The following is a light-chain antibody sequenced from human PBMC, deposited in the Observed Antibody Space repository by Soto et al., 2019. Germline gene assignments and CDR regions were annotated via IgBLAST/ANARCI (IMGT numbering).Light chain of an antibody. J-gene: IGKJ3*01. CDR3: XXXXXXPFA. V-gene: IGKV1-39*01. CDR2: GAS. CDR1: XXXXXX. Sequence: XMTQXPSSLXASVGDRVTXTCRXXXXXXXXLNWYQHKPGKAPKLLIYGASTLQSGVSSRFTGSASGTXXTLXXXNLXXXDXXXXXXXXXXXXPFAFGQGTKLEI.